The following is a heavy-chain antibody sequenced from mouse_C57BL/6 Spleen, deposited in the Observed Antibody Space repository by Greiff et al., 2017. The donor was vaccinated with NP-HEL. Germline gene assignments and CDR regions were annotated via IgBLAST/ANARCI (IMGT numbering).Heavy chain of an antibody. J-gene: IGHJ4*01. CDR1: GYTFTSYW. D-gene: IGHD2-9*01. Sequence: QVQLQQPGAELVRPGSSVKLSCKASGYTFTSYWMHWVTQRPIQGLEWIGNIDPSDSETHYNQKFKDKATLTVDKYSSTAYMQLRSLTSEDSAVYYCASPYYVYDGYAMDYWGQGTSVTVSS. CDR3: ASPYYVYDGYAMDY. CDR2: IDPSDSET. V-gene: IGHV1-52*01.